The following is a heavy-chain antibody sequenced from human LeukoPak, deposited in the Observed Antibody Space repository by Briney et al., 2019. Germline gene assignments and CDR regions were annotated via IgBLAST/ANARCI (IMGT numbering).Heavy chain of an antibody. D-gene: IGHD3-10*01. J-gene: IGHJ4*02. CDR1: GYTFTSYG. Sequence: GASVKVSCKASGYTFTSYGISWVRQAPGQGLEWMGIINPSGGSTSYAQKFQGRVTMTRDTSTSTVYMELSSLRSEDTAVYYCARGSGMVHFDYWGQGTLVTVSS. V-gene: IGHV1-46*01. CDR3: ARGSGMVHFDY. CDR2: INPSGGST.